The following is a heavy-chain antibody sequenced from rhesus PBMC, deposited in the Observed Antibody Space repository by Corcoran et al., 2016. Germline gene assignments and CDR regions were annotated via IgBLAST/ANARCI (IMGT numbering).Heavy chain of an antibody. D-gene: IGHD3-16*01. J-gene: IGHJ4*01. CDR1: GGSIRRTDC. Sequence: QVQLQESGPAVVKPSETLSPACGVSGGSIRRTDCWSWIRPSPGKGLEWIGSIYGSTGRTTYSPSLKSRVTISKDTSKNQFSLRLSSVTAADTAIYYCVRDYYSGSLGYFDYWGQGVLVTVSA. CDR2: IYGSTGRT. V-gene: IGHV4-93*01. CDR3: VRDYYSGSLGYFDY.